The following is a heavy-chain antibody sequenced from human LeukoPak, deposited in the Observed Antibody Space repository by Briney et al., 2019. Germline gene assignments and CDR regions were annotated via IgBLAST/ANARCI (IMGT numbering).Heavy chain of an antibody. D-gene: IGHD3-16*02. V-gene: IGHV4-59*08. CDR3: ARAPNRRDAFDI. CDR1: GGSISSYY. CDR2: IYYSGST. Sequence: SETLSLTCTVSGGSISSYYWSWIRQPPGKGLGWIGYIYYSGSTNYNPSLKSRVTISVDTSKNQFSLKLSSVTAADTAVYYCARAPNRRDAFDISGQGTMVTVSS. J-gene: IGHJ3*02.